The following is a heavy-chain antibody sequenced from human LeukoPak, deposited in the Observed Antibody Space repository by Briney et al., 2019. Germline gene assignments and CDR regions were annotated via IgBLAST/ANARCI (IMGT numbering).Heavy chain of an antibody. J-gene: IGHJ4*02. Sequence: SETLSLTCTVSGGSISDYYWSWIRQPAGKGLEWIGRVHTSGSTNYNPSLKSRVTMSVDTSKNQFSLRLSTVTAADTAVYYCARDGRISYYDSSGPFDYWGQGTLVTVSS. CDR3: ARDGRISYYDSSGPFDY. V-gene: IGHV4-4*07. CDR1: GGSISDYY. CDR2: VHTSGST. D-gene: IGHD3-22*01.